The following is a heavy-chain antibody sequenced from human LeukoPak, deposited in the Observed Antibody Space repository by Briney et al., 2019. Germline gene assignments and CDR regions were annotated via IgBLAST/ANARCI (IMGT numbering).Heavy chain of an antibody. D-gene: IGHD3-3*01. J-gene: IGHJ4*02. V-gene: IGHV4-59*01. CDR1: GGSISSYY. CDR3: ARDGDPFDY. CDR2: IYYSGST. Sequence: SETLSLTCTVSGGSISSYYWSWIRQPPGKGLEWIGYIYYSGSTNYNPSLKSRVTISVDTSKNQFSLKLSSVTAADTAVYYCARDGDPFDYWGQGTLVTVSS.